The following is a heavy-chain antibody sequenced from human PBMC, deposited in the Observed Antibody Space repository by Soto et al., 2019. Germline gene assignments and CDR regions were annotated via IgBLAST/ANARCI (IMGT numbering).Heavy chain of an antibody. CDR3: ASLGYCSSTSCYASGYYGMDV. J-gene: IGHJ6*02. CDR2: ISAYNGNT. V-gene: IGHV1-18*01. CDR1: GDGLACCG. D-gene: IGHD2-2*01. Sequence: ASVELCSEECGDGLACCGMRWVRQSPKQGLEWMGWISAYNGNTNYAQKLQGRVTMTTDTSTSTAYMELRSLRSDDTAVYYCASLGYCSSTSCYASGYYGMDVWGQGTTVTVSS.